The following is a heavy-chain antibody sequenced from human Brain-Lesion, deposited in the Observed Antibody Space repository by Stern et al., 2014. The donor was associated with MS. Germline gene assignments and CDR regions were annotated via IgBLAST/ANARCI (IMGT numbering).Heavy chain of an antibody. D-gene: IGHD1-26*01. V-gene: IGHV2-5*02. J-gene: IGHJ6*02. CDR3: AHTFSGRRYSYGMDV. CDR1: GFSFDTSGVG. CDR2: IYWDDEK. Sequence: QVTLKESGPTLGKPTQTLTLTCTFSGFSFDTSGVGVGWVRQPPGKALEWLALIYWDDEKRYSPSLKSRLTVTKDTSKNQVVLTLTNMDPVDTATYYCAHTFSGRRYSYGMDVWGQGTTVTVSS.